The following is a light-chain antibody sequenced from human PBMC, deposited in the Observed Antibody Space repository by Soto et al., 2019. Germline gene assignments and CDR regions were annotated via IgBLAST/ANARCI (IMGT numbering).Light chain of an antibody. Sequence: QSVLTQPASVSLSPGQSITISCTGTSSDVGGYDYVSWYQLHPGKAPKLMVFEVSNRPSGVSYRFSGSKSGNTASLTISGLQAEDEADYFCSSYSISTAYLFGTGTKVTVL. CDR1: SSDVGGYDY. CDR3: SSYSISTAYL. CDR2: EVS. J-gene: IGLJ1*01. V-gene: IGLV2-14*01.